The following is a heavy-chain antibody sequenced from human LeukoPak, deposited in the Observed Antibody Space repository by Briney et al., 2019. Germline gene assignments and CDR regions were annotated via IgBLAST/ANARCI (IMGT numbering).Heavy chain of an antibody. CDR2: INHSGST. Sequence: SETLSLTCAVYGGSFSGYYWSWIRQPPGKGLEWIGEINHSGSTNYNPSLKSRVTISVDTSENQFSLKLSSVTAADTAVYYCARLRKSITMVRGVMGAFDIWGQGTMVTVSS. CDR1: GGSFSGYY. CDR3: ARLRKSITMVRGVMGAFDI. J-gene: IGHJ3*02. D-gene: IGHD3-10*01. V-gene: IGHV4-34*01.